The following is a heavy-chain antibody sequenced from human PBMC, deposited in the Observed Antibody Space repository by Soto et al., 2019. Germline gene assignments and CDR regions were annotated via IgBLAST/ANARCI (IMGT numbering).Heavy chain of an antibody. CDR1: GGTFSSYA. V-gene: IGHV1-69*13. CDR2: IIPIFGTA. CDR3: ARVGVVQKRILLDY. J-gene: IGHJ4*02. D-gene: IGHD2-2*01. Sequence: SVKVSCKASGGTFSSYAISWVRQAPGQGLEWMGGIIPIFGTANYAQKFQGRVTITADESTSTAYMELSSLRSEDTAVCYCARVGVVQKRILLDYWGQGTLVTVSS.